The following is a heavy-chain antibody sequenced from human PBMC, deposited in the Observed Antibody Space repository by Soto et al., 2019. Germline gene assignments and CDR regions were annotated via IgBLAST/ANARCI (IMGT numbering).Heavy chain of an antibody. Sequence: GASVKVSCKASGYTFASYARHWVRQAPGQRLEWMGWINPSGGSTSYAQKFQGRVTMTRDTSTSTVYMELSSLRSEDTAVYYCARPWYSSSWPLFDYWGQGTLVTVSS. V-gene: IGHV1-46*03. CDR1: GYTFASYA. CDR3: ARPWYSSSWPLFDY. CDR2: INPSGGST. J-gene: IGHJ4*02. D-gene: IGHD6-13*01.